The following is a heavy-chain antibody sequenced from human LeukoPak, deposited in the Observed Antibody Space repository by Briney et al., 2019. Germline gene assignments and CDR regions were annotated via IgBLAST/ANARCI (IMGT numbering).Heavy chain of an antibody. J-gene: IGHJ4*02. CDR3: AKDSSYYDSSGYYPNPADY. Sequence: GGSLRLSCAASGFTFSSYAMSWVRQAPGKGLEWVSAISGSGGSTYYADSVKGRFTISRDNSKNTLYLQMNSLRAEDTAVYYCAKDSSYYDSSGYYPNPADYWGQGTLATVSS. D-gene: IGHD3-22*01. V-gene: IGHV3-23*01. CDR1: GFTFSSYA. CDR2: ISGSGGST.